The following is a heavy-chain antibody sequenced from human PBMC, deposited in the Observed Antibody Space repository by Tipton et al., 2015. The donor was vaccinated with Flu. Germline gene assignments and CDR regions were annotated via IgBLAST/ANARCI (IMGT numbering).Heavy chain of an antibody. Sequence: TLSLTCTVSGDSISSYYWSWIRQPAGKGLEWIGRIYTSGSTNYNPSLKSRVTMSVDTSKNQFSLKLSSVTAADTAVYYCAREKGGLRNYYYYMDVWGKGTTVTVSS. V-gene: IGHV4-4*07. CDR3: AREKGGLRNYYYYMDV. CDR2: IYTSGST. CDR1: GDSISSYY. J-gene: IGHJ6*03. D-gene: IGHD1-14*01.